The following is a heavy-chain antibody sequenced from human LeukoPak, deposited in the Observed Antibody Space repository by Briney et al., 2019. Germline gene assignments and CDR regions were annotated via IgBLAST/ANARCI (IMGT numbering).Heavy chain of an antibody. D-gene: IGHD3-16*01. CDR3: AKVTMGDVWFDP. V-gene: IGHV3-30*04. CDR2: ISYDGSNE. Sequence: PGGSLRLSCAASGFTFSSYVMHWVRQAPGKGLEWVAIISYDGSNEYYADSVKGRFTISRDNSKNTLYLQMNSLRAADTAVYYCAKVTMGDVWFDPWGQRTLVTVSS. CDR1: GFTFSSYV. J-gene: IGHJ5*02.